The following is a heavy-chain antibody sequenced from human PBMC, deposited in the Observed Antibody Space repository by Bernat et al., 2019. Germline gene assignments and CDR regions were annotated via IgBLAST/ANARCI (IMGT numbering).Heavy chain of an antibody. V-gene: IGHV3-23*01. CDR3: AKDESSGWGRTEGADY. CDR1: GFTFSSYA. D-gene: IGHD6-19*01. J-gene: IGHJ4*02. CDR2: ISGSGGST. Sequence: EVQLLESGGGLVQPGGSLRLSCAASGFTFSSYAMSWVRQAPGKGLEWVSAISGSGGSTYYADSVKGRFTISRDNSKNTLYLQMNSLRAEDTAVFYCAKDESSGWGRTEGADYWGQGTLVTVSS.